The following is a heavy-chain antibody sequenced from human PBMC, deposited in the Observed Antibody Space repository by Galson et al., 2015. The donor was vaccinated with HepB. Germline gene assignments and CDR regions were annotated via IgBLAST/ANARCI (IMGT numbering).Heavy chain of an antibody. Sequence: LRLSCAASQFTFGNYAMSWVRRAPGKGLEWVSVISSSGDTIYYSDSVRGRFTISRDDSKSTLYLQMNSLRVEDTAVYYCTKSGLSGPVPAAIDFWGQGTLVTVSS. CDR3: TKSGLSGPVPAAIDF. CDR1: QFTFGNYA. V-gene: IGHV3-23*01. J-gene: IGHJ4*02. CDR2: ISSSGDTI. D-gene: IGHD2-2*01.